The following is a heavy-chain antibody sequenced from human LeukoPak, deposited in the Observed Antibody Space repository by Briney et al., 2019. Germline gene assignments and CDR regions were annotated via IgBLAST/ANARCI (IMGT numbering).Heavy chain of an antibody. CDR2: ISAYNGNT. V-gene: IGHV1-18*01. CDR3: ARDSQSYDILTGWAGMHHLYYYYMDV. J-gene: IGHJ6*03. D-gene: IGHD3-9*01. CDR1: GYTFTSYG. Sequence: ASVKVSCKASGYTFTSYGISWVRQAPGQGLEWMGWISAYNGNTNYAQKLQGRVTMTTDTSTSTAYMELRSLRSDDTAVYYCARDSQSYDILTGWAGMHHLYYYYMDVWGKGTTVTISS.